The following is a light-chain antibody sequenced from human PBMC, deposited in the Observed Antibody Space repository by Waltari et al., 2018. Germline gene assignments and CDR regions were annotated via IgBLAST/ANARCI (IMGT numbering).Light chain of an antibody. J-gene: IGLJ2*01. Sequence: QSALTQPHSVSGSPGQSVTISCTGTSSDFGGYNYDPWYQQYPGKAPKLMIYDVRKRPSGVPDRFSGSKSGNTASLTISGLQAEDEADYYCCSYAGSYAYVVLGGGTKLTVL. CDR1: SSDFGGYNY. V-gene: IGLV2-11*01. CDR3: CSYAGSYAYVV. CDR2: DVR.